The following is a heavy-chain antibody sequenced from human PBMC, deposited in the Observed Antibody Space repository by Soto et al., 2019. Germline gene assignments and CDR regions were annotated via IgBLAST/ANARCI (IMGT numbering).Heavy chain of an antibody. CDR2: IIPIFGAP. CDR1: GGTFSSYA. CDR3: ASRSYSSVVGNYSSAMDV. J-gene: IGHJ6*02. D-gene: IGHD6-19*01. Sequence: QVQLVQSGAEVKKPGSSVKVSCKASGGTFSSYAISWVRQAPGQGLEWMGGIIPIFGAPDYAQKFQGRVTVTADESTSTAYMELSNLRSDDSAVYYCASRSYSSVVGNYSSAMDVWGQGTTFTVSS. V-gene: IGHV1-69*12.